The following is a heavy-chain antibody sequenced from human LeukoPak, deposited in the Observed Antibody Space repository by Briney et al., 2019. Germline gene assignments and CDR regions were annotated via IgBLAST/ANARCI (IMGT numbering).Heavy chain of an antibody. CDR1: GYTFTGYY. J-gene: IGHJ4*02. D-gene: IGHD3-3*01. CDR2: INPNSGGT. V-gene: IGHV1-2*02. Sequence: ASVKVSCKASGYTFTGYYMHWVRQAPGQGLEWMGWINPNSGGTNYAQKFQGRVTMTRDTSISTAYVELSRLRSDDTAVYYCARNYDFWSGYYTGAAGYWGQGTLVTVSS. CDR3: ARNYDFWSGYYTGAAGY.